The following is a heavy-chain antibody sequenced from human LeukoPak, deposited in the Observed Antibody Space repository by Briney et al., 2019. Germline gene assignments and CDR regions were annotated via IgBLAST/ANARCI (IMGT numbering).Heavy chain of an antibody. D-gene: IGHD3-16*02. CDR2: INHSGST. V-gene: IGHV4-34*01. Sequence: PSETLSLTCAVYGGSFSGYYWSWIRQPPGKGLEWIGEINHSGSTNYNPSLKSRVTISVDTSKSQFSLKLSSVTAADTAVYYCARAEYDYVWGSYRYTGQHYFDYWGQGTLVTVSS. CDR1: GGSFSGYY. J-gene: IGHJ4*02. CDR3: ARAEYDYVWGSYRYTGQHYFDY.